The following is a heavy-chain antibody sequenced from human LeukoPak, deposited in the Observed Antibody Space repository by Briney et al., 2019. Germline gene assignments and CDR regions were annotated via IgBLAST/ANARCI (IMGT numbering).Heavy chain of an antibody. V-gene: IGHV4-59*01. J-gene: IGHJ4*02. CDR2: IYYSGST. Sequence: PSETLSLTCTVSGDSISGYYWSWIRQPPGKGLEWIGYIYYSGSTNYNPSLKSRVTISVDTSKNQFSLKLSSVTAADTTVCYCARASSSWYRVFDYWGQGTLVTVSS. D-gene: IGHD6-13*01. CDR3: ARASSSWYRVFDY. CDR1: GDSISGYY.